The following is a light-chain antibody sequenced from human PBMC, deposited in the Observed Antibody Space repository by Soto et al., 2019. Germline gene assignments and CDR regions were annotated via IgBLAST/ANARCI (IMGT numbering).Light chain of an antibody. CDR3: CSYGGFSTFVV. V-gene: IGLV2-23*03. CDR2: EGS. CDR1: SSDVGAYNL. Sequence: LTQPASVSWSPGQSINISCTGTSSDVGAYNLVSWYQHHPGKAPKLLIFEGSKRPSGVSNRFSGSKSGNTASLTISGLQAEDEADYHCCSYGGFSTFVVFGGGTKVTVL. J-gene: IGLJ2*01.